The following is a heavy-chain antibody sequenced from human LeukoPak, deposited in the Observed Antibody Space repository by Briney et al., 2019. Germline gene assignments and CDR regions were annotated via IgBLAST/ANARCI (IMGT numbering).Heavy chain of an antibody. CDR3: ARVGIGATIPHDYYGMDV. V-gene: IGHV4-59*12. CDR2: ISDIGSI. D-gene: IGHD5-12*01. J-gene: IGHJ6*02. Sequence: SETLSLTCTVSGGSISSYYWSWIRQPPGKGLEWIAYISDIGSINYNPSLKSRVTISLDTSKNQFSLKLSSVTAADTAVYYCARVGIGATIPHDYYGMDVWGQGTTVTVSS. CDR1: GGSISSYY.